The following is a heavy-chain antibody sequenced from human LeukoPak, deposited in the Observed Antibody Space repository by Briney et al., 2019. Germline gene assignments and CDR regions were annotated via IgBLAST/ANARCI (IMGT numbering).Heavy chain of an antibody. V-gene: IGHV1-3*01. J-gene: IGHJ4*02. D-gene: IGHD3-22*01. Sequence: ASVKVSCKVSGYTLTELSMHWVRQAPGQRLEWMGWINAGNGNTKYSQKLQGRVTITRDTSASTAYVELSSLRSEDTAVYYCARGSITMIVVVTPFDYWGQGTLVTVSS. CDR3: ARGSITMIVVVTPFDY. CDR2: INAGNGNT. CDR1: GYTLTELS.